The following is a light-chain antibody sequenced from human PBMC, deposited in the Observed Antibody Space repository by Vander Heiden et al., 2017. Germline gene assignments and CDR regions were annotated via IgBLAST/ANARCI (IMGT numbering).Light chain of an antibody. J-gene: IGKJ1*01. CDR2: AAS. V-gene: IGKV1-8*01. Sequence: AIRPTQSPSSLSASTGDRVTITCRASQGISSYLAWYQQKPGKAPKLLIYAASTWQSGVPSRFSGSGSGTDFTLTISCLQSEDFAAYYCQQYYSYPRTFGQGTKVEIK. CDR1: QGISSY. CDR3: QQYYSYPRT.